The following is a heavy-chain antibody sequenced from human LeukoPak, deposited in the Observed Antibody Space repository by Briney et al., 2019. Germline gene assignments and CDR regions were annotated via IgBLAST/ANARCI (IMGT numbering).Heavy chain of an antibody. V-gene: IGHV5-51*03. Sequence: GESLKISCKGSGYSFTSYWIGWVRQMPGKGLEWMGIIYPGDSDTRYSPSFQGQVTISADKSITSAILKWSSLKASDTAMYYCGKHWRLGGIEYWGQGTLVTVSS. D-gene: IGHD3-3*02. CDR1: GYSFTSYW. CDR2: IYPGDSDT. CDR3: GKHWRLGGIEY. J-gene: IGHJ4*02.